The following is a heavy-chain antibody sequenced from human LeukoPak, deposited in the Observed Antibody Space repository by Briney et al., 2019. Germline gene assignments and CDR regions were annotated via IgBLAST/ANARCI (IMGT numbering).Heavy chain of an antibody. CDR3: ARGLVATGIDY. CDR1: GGTFSSYA. Sequence: SVKVSCKASGGTFSSYATSRVRQTPGPGLEWMGRIIPILGIANYAQKFQGRVTITADKSTSTAYMELSSLRSEDTSVYYCARGLVATGIDYWGQGTLVTVSS. J-gene: IGHJ4*02. V-gene: IGHV1-69*04. CDR2: IIPILGIA. D-gene: IGHD5-12*01.